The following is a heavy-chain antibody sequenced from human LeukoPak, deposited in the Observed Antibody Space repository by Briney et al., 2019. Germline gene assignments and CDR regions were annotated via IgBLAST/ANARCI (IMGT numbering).Heavy chain of an antibody. CDR1: GFTFSSYW. Sequence: GGSLRLSCAASGFTFSSYWMSWVRQAPGKGLEWVANIKQDGSEKYYVDSVKGRFTISRDNAKNSLYLQMNSLRAEDTAVYYCARGRCLLNSGGSCYYFDYWGQGTLVTVSS. CDR3: ARGRCLLNSGGSCYYFDY. V-gene: IGHV3-7*01. D-gene: IGHD2-15*01. J-gene: IGHJ4*02. CDR2: IKQDGSEK.